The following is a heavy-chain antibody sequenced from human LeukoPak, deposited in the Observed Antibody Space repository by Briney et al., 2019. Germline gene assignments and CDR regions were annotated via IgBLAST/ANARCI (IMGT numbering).Heavy chain of an antibody. J-gene: IGHJ4*02. CDR3: ARGFSSYPAE. Sequence: GGSLRLSCAASGFTFDDYYMSWMRQAPGEGLDWVSYISNGGGHISYAGSVKGRFTISRDNTKNSLYLHMDSLRADDTAVYYCARGFSSYPAEWGQGTLVTISS. CDR1: GFTFDDYY. D-gene: IGHD3-16*02. CDR2: ISNGGGHI. V-gene: IGHV3-11*01.